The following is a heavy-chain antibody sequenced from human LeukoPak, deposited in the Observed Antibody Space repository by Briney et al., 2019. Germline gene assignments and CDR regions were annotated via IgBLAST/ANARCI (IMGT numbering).Heavy chain of an antibody. CDR2: IYSVGSI. J-gene: IGHJ3*02. Sequence: PGRSLRLSCAASGFTVRSNHMTWVRQAPGKGLEWVSLIYSVGSIYYADSVKGRSTISRDDSMNTLYLQVNSLRAEDTALYFCASTYCTSTRCRLPDDAFEMWGQGTMVTVSS. CDR3: ASTYCTSTRCRLPDDAFEM. CDR1: GFTVRSNH. D-gene: IGHD2-2*01. V-gene: IGHV3-53*01.